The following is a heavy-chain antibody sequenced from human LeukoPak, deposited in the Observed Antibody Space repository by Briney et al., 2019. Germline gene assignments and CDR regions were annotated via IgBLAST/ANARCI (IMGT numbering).Heavy chain of an antibody. CDR3: AQSLGASTWFGNWFDP. Sequence: SETLSLTCTVSGVSISSTSYCWGWIRQPPGKGPEWIXXIYYSGRSYYNPSLKSRVTISVDTPKSQFSLKLSSVTAADTAVYYCAQSLGASTWFGNWFDPWGQGTLVTVSS. V-gene: IGHV4-39*01. J-gene: IGHJ5*02. CDR2: IYYSGRS. CDR1: GVSISSTSYC. D-gene: IGHD3-10*01.